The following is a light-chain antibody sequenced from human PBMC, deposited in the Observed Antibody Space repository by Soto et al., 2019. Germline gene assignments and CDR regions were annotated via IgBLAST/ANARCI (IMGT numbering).Light chain of an antibody. CDR2: DAS. V-gene: IGKV3-20*01. Sequence: EVVLTQSPGTLSLSPGQRATLSCRASQSVSGNYLVWYQQKPGQAPSLLIYDASSRATGIPDRFSGSGSATAFTLTISTLEPEDFAVYYCQQYGSSPLTFGGGPKVEIK. J-gene: IGKJ4*01. CDR1: QSVSGNY. CDR3: QQYGSSPLT.